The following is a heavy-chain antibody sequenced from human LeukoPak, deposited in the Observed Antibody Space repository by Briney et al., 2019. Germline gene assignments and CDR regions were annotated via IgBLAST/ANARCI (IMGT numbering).Heavy chain of an antibody. J-gene: IGHJ4*02. CDR1: GFTFSSYW. D-gene: IGHD3-3*01. CDR2: IKQDGSEK. Sequence: PGGSLRLSCAASGFTFSSYWMSWVRQAPGKGLEWVANIKQDGSEKYYVDSVKGGFTSSRDNAKNSLYLQMNSLKAEDTAVYYCASDFWSGYPDYWGQGTLVTVSS. CDR3: ASDFWSGYPDY. V-gene: IGHV3-7*01.